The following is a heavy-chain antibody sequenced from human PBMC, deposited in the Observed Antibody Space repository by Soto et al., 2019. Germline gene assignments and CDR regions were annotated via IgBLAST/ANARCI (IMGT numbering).Heavy chain of an antibody. CDR3: ARQRTTVVTQAYFDH. D-gene: IGHD2-21*02. Sequence: PSETLSLTCIVSGESISSSSYYWGWIRQPPGKGLEWIGSIYYSGRTYYNPSFKSRVTISIDTSKNQFSLKLSSVTATDTALYYCARQRTTVVTQAYFDHWGQGALVTVSS. V-gene: IGHV4-39*01. CDR1: GESISSSSYY. J-gene: IGHJ4*02. CDR2: IYYSGRT.